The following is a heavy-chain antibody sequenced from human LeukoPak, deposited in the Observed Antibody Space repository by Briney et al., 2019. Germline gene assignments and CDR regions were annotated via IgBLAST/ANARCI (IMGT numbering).Heavy chain of an antibody. CDR1: GFTVSNNY. V-gene: IGHV3-66*02. J-gene: IGHJ4*02. CDR2: IYSGDNT. CDR3: AGRRVLDASFDY. D-gene: IGHD3-16*01. Sequence: GGSLRLSCAGSGFTVSNNYMSWVRQAPGKGLEWVSVIYSGDNTYYVESVKGRFTISRDNSKNTLFLQMNRLRAEDTAVYYCAGRRVLDASFDYWGQGTLVTVSS.